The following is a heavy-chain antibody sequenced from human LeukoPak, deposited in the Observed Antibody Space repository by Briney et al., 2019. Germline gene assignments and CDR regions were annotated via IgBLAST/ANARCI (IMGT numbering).Heavy chain of an antibody. CDR2: IRSITNNYAT. Sequence: GGSLRLSCEASGFTFSGSAMHWVRQASGKGLEWVGRIRSITNNYATAYAASMKGRFTISRDDSKNTAYLQMNSLETEDMAVYYCTRRGDKHYDSTDGDFWGQGTLVTVSS. D-gene: IGHD3-22*01. CDR1: GFTFSGSA. CDR3: TRRGDKHYDSTDGDF. J-gene: IGHJ4*02. V-gene: IGHV3-73*01.